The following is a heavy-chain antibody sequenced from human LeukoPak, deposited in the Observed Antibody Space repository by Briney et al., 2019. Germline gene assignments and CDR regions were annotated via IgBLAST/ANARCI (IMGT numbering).Heavy chain of an antibody. CDR3: ARDQSYCSGGSCYSDAFDI. V-gene: IGHV4-4*02. D-gene: IGHD2-15*01. J-gene: IGHJ3*02. CDR1: GGSISSSNW. Sequence: SGPLSLPCAVSGGSISSSNWWSWVRQPPGKGLEWIGEIYHSGSTNYNPSLKSRVTISVDTSKNQFSLKLSSVTAADTAVYYCARDQSYCSGGSCYSDAFDIWGQGTMVTVSS. CDR2: IYHSGST.